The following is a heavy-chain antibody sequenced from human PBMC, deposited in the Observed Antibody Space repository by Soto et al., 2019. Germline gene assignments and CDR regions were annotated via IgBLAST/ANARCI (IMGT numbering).Heavy chain of an antibody. CDR1: GFTFSSYS. D-gene: IGHD2-15*01. CDR2: ISSSSSYI. J-gene: IGHJ6*02. Sequence: EVQLVESGGGLVKPGGSLRLSCAASGFTFSSYSMNWVRQAPGKGLEWVSSISSSSSYIYYADSVKGRFTISRDNAKNSLYRQMNSLRAEDTAVYYCARDPSLGYCSGGSCNGMDVWGQGTTVTVSS. V-gene: IGHV3-21*01. CDR3: ARDPSLGYCSGGSCNGMDV.